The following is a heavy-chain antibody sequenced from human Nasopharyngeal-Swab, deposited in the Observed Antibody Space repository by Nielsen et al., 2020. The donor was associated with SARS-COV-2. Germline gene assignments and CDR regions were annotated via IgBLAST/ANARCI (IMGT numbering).Heavy chain of an antibody. V-gene: IGHV4-34*01. J-gene: IGHJ6*02. CDR2: INHSGST. CDR3: ARVRGYSSGWSTYYYYYGMDV. CDR1: GASFSGYY. Sequence: SETLSLTCAVYGASFSGYYWSWIRQPPGKGLEWIGEINHSGSTNYNPSLKSRVTISVDTSKNQFSLKLSSVTAADTAVYYCARVRGYSSGWSTYYYYYGMDVWGQGTTVTVSS. D-gene: IGHD6-19*01.